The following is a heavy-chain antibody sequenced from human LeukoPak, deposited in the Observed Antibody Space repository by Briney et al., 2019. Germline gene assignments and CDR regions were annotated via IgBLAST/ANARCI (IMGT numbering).Heavy chain of an antibody. V-gene: IGHV1-2*02. CDR1: GYTFTGYY. CDR3: ARDRVVVVPAAMLYYYGMYV. Sequence: ASVKVSCKASGYTFTGYYMHWVRQAPGQGLEWMGWINPNSGGTNYAQKFQSRVTMTRDTSISTAYMELSRLRSDDTAVYYCARDRVVVVPAAMLYYYGMYVWGQGTTVTVSS. D-gene: IGHD2-2*01. J-gene: IGHJ6*02. CDR2: INPNSGGT.